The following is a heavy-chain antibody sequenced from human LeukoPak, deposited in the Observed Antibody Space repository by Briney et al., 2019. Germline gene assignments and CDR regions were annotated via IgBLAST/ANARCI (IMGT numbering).Heavy chain of an antibody. V-gene: IGHV1-69*05. J-gene: IGHJ6*03. CDR1: GGTFSSYA. D-gene: IGHD3-22*01. CDR3: ARGDSSGPGYYYMDV. CDR2: IIPIFGTA. Sequence: SVKVSCKASGGTFSSYAISWVRQALGQGLEWMGGIIPIFGTANYAQKFQGRVTITTDESTGTAYMELSSLRSEDTAVYYCARGDSSGPGYYYMDVWGKGTTVTVSS.